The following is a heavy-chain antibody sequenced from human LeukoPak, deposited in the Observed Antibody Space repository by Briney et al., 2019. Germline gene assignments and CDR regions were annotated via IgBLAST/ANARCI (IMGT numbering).Heavy chain of an antibody. V-gene: IGHV1-3*01. J-gene: IGHJ4*02. CDR3: ASLGEYSYVHFDY. CDR2: INAGHCKP. CDR1: GYDLTTYA. D-gene: IGHD5-18*01. Sequence: GASVKVSCKASGYDLTTYALHWVRQAPGQSFEWLGWINAGHCKPEYSQKFQDRVTFTRDVSANTAYMNLTGLRSEDTGVYYCASLGEYSYVHFDYWGQGTLVTVSS.